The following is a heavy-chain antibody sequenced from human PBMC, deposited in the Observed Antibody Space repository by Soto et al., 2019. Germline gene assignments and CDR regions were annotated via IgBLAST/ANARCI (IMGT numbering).Heavy chain of an antibody. Sequence: KPSETLSLTCSVSGYSIGSSYFWGWVRQTPHKGLEWLGSISHSGATYYNPSLKSRVTMSLDTSKNSFSLRLTSVAAADTAVYFCVCALLAAADAPTYYFDYWGPGTQVTVSS. CDR2: ISHSGAT. J-gene: IGHJ4*02. CDR1: GYSIGSSYF. D-gene: IGHD6-25*01. V-gene: IGHV4-38-2*01. CDR3: VCALLAAADAPTYYFDY.